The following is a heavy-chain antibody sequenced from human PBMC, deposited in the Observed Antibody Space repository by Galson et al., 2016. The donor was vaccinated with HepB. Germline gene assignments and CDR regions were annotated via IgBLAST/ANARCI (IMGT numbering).Heavy chain of an antibody. CDR2: IYYSGTT. V-gene: IGHV4-59*02. D-gene: IGHD4-11*01. CDR1: GASVNSSF. CDR3: AGTRLQWGHDFDI. J-gene: IGHJ3*02. Sequence: ETLSLTCTVSGASVNSSFWTWIRQPPGKGLEWLGHIYYSGTTSYNPSLKSRLTISVDTSKNNFSLKLNSVTTADTAVYYCAGTRLQWGHDFDIWGLGTMVTVSS.